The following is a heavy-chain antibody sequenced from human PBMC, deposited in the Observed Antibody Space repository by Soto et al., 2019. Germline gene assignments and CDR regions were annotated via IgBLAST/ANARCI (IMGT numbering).Heavy chain of an antibody. D-gene: IGHD3-22*01. J-gene: IGHJ6*02. V-gene: IGHV4-59*04. CDR1: GGSISNFY. CDR2: VYYGGST. CDR3: AGGDYYHSSGYYFYYYTMDV. Sequence: SETLSLTCTVSGGSISNFYWSWIRQPPGKGLEWIGYVYYGGSTYYNPSLKSRVTISVETSKSQFSLKLSSVTAADTAVYYCAGGDYYHSSGYYFYYYTMDVWGQGTTVTVSS.